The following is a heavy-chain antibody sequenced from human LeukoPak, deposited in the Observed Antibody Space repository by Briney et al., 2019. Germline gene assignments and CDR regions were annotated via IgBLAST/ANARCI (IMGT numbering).Heavy chain of an antibody. J-gene: IGHJ6*02. D-gene: IGHD3-22*01. Sequence: GGSLRLSCAASGFTFSSYAMSWVRQAPGKGLEWVSAISGSGGSTYYADSVKGRFTISRDNSKNTLYLQMNSLRAEDTAVYYCAKDLDVRWLFPPGYYYGMDVWGQGTTATASS. CDR2: ISGSGGST. V-gene: IGHV3-23*01. CDR1: GFTFSSYA. CDR3: AKDLDVRWLFPPGYYYGMDV.